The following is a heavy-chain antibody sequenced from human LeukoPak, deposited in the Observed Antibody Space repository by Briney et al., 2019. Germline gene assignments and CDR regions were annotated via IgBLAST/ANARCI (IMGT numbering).Heavy chain of an antibody. CDR3: TRRLGGSSEGYDY. CDR1: GHTFTGYY. Sequence: GASVTVSCKASGHTFTGYYIHWVRQAPGQGLEWMGWINPNNGGTKYTQKFLGRVTMTGDTSINTAYMEVTSLRSDDTAVYYCTRRLGGSSEGYDYWGQGTLVTVSS. CDR2: INPNNGGT. D-gene: IGHD1-26*01. V-gene: IGHV1-2*02. J-gene: IGHJ4*02.